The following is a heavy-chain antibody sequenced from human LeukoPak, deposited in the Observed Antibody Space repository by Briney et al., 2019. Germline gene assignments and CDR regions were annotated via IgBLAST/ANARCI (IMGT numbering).Heavy chain of an antibody. D-gene: IGHD3-22*01. CDR1: GGTFSSYA. Sequence: ASVKVSCKASGGTFSSYAISWVRQAPGQGLEWMGRIIPILGIANYAQKFQGRVTITADKSTSTAYMELSSLRSEDTAVYYCARGLGHDISGYHNFDYWAREPWSPSPQ. CDR2: IIPILGIA. V-gene: IGHV1-69*04. CDR3: ARGLGHDISGYHNFDY. J-gene: IGHJ4*02.